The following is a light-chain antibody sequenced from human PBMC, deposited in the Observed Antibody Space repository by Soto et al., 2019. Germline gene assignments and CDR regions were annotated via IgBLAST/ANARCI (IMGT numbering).Light chain of an antibody. CDR2: DGS. V-gene: IGKV1-5*01. Sequence: DIQMTQSPSTLSASVGDRVTITCRASQNIGNWLAWYQQKPGKAPKLLIYDGSTLESGVPSRFSGSGSGTEFTLNISSLQPDDFATYYCQQSNFYLYSFGQGTRLQIK. J-gene: IGKJ2*01. CDR1: QNIGNW. CDR3: QQSNFYLYS.